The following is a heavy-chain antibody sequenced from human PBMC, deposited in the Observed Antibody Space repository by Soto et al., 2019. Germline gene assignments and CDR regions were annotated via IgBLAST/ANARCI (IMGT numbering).Heavy chain of an antibody. Sequence: EVQLVESGGGLVKPGGSLRLSCAASGFTFSNAWMSWVRQAPGKGLEWVGRIKSKTDGGTTDYAAPVKGRFTISRDDSKNTLYLQMNSLKTEDTAVYYCTTVSRSALSGSHPGDWGQGTLVTVSS. CDR2: IKSKTDGGTT. V-gene: IGHV3-15*01. D-gene: IGHD1-26*01. CDR3: TTVSRSALSGSHPGD. CDR1: GFTFSNAW. J-gene: IGHJ4*02.